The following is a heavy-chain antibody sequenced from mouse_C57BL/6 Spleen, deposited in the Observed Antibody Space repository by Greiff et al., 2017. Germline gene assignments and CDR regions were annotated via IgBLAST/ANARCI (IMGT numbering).Heavy chain of an antibody. Sequence: EVQLQQSGPELVKPGASVKISCKASGYSFTDYNMNWVKQSNGKSLEWIGVINPNYGTTSYNQKFKGKATLTVDQSSSTAYMQLNSLTSEDSAVYYCVAPNYGSSFWFAYWGQGTLVTVSA. J-gene: IGHJ3*01. CDR2: INPNYGTT. CDR3: VAPNYGSSFWFAY. V-gene: IGHV1-39*01. D-gene: IGHD1-1*01. CDR1: GYSFTDYN.